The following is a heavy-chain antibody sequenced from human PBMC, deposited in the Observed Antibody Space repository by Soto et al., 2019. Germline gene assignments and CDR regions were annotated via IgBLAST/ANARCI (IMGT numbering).Heavy chain of an antibody. J-gene: IGHJ4*02. CDR1: GYTFTSYG. CDR2: ISAYNGNT. D-gene: IGHD3-3*01. CDR3: ARPANYDFWSGPLHFDY. Sequence: ASVKVSCKASGYTFTSYGISWVRQAPGQGLEWMGWISAYNGNTDYAQKLQGRVTMTTDTSTSTAYMELRSLRSDDTAVYYCARPANYDFWSGPLHFDYWGQGTLVTVSS. V-gene: IGHV1-18*04.